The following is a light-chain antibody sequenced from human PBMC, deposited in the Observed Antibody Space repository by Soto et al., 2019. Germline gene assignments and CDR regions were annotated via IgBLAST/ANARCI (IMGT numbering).Light chain of an antibody. V-gene: IGLV2-11*01. Sequence: QSALTQPRSVSGSPGQSVTISCTGTSSDVGGYNYVSWYQQHPGKAPKLMIYDVSKRPSGVPDRFSGSKSGYTASLTISWLQDEDEADYYCCSYAGSYTLVFGGGTKLTVL. J-gene: IGLJ2*01. CDR1: SSDVGGYNY. CDR2: DVS. CDR3: CSYAGSYTLV.